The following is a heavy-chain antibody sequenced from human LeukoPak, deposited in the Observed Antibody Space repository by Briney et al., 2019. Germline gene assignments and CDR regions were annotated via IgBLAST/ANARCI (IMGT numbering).Heavy chain of an antibody. D-gene: IGHD1-1*01. J-gene: IGHJ5*02. CDR3: AKRQGENLNWFDP. V-gene: IGHV4-4*09. CDR2: IFNSGST. CDR1: GDSINNNF. Sequence: SETLSLTCTVSGDSINNNFWSWIRQPPGKGLEWIAYIFNSGSTKYNPSLKSRVTISVDTSKNQFSLNLTSVTAADTAVYYSAKRQGENLNWFDPWGQGTLVTVSS.